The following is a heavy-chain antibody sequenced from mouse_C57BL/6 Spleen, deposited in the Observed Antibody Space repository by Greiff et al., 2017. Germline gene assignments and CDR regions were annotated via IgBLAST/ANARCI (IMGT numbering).Heavy chain of an antibody. CDR2: INYDGSST. J-gene: IGHJ1*03. V-gene: IGHV5-16*01. Sequence: EVKLVESEGGLVQPGSSMKLSCTASGFTFSDYYMAWVRQVPEKGLEWVANINYDGSSTYYLDSLKSRFIISRDNAKNILYLQMSSLKSEDTATYYCARDQGYYSNYVNWYFDVWGTGTTVTVSS. D-gene: IGHD2-5*01. CDR3: ARDQGYYSNYVNWYFDV. CDR1: GFTFSDYY.